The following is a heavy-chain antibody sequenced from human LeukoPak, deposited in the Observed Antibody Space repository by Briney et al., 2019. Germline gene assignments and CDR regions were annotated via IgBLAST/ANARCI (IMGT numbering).Heavy chain of an antibody. V-gene: IGHV3-74*01. D-gene: IGHD4-17*01. CDR3: AREGMTTVTHFDY. CDR1: GFTFSSYW. J-gene: IGHJ4*02. Sequence: GSLRLSCAASGFTFSSYWMHWVRQAPGKGLVWVSRINSDGSSTSYADSVKGRFTISRDNAKNTLYPQMNSLRAEDTAVYYCAREGMTTVTHFDYWGQGTLVTVSS. CDR2: INSDGSST.